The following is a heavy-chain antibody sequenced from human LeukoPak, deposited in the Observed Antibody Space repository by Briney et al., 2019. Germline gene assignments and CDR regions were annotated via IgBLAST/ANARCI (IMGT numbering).Heavy chain of an antibody. D-gene: IGHD5-18*01. CDR1: GLTVSSNY. V-gene: IGHV3-66*01. CDR3: AKTSVDTAMDTFDY. J-gene: IGHJ4*02. CDR2: IYSGGST. Sequence: GGSLRLSCAVSGLTVSSNYMSWVRQAPGKGLEWVSIIYSGGSTSYADPVKGRSTVSRDNSKNTLYLQMNSLRAQDTVVYYCAKTSVDTAMDTFDYWGQGTLVTVSS.